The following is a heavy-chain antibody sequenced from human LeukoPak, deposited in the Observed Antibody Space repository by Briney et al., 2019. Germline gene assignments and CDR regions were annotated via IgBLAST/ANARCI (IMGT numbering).Heavy chain of an antibody. Sequence: GGSLRLSCAASGFSFSSRWMSWVRQAPGKGLEWVANINQDGSEKYYVDSVKGRFTISRDNAKNSLYLQMSSLRAEDTAVYYCARGVDGYFDFWGQGTLLTVSS. CDR1: GFSFSSRW. CDR3: ARGVDGYFDF. D-gene: IGHD2-8*01. CDR2: INQDGSEK. J-gene: IGHJ4*02. V-gene: IGHV3-7*04.